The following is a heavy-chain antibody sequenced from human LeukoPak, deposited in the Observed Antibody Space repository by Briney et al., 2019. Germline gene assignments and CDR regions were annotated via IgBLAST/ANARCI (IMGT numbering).Heavy chain of an antibody. D-gene: IGHD3-10*01. CDR1: GFTFSNAW. CDR2: ISWNSGSI. CDR3: AKDLSGSYGSGSFDY. V-gene: IGHV3-9*01. Sequence: GGSLRLSCAASGFTFSNAWMSWVRQAPGKGLEWVSGISWNSGSIGYADSVKGRFTISRDNAKNSLYLQMNSLRAEDTALYYCAKDLSGSYGSGSFDYWGQGTLVSVSS. J-gene: IGHJ4*02.